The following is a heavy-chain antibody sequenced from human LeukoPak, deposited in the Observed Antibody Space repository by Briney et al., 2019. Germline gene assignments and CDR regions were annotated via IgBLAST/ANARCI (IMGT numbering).Heavy chain of an antibody. Sequence: SVKVSCKASGGTFSSYAISWVRQAPGQGLEWMGGIIPIFGTANYAQKFQGRVTITADESTSTAYMELSSQRSEDTAVYYCARDSYSGSYGDAFDIWGQGTMVTVSS. J-gene: IGHJ3*02. CDR3: ARDSYSGSYGDAFDI. CDR2: IIPIFGTA. V-gene: IGHV1-69*13. D-gene: IGHD1-26*01. CDR1: GGTFSSYA.